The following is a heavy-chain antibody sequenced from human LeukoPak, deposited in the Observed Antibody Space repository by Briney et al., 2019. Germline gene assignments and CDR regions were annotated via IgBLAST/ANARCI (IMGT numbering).Heavy chain of an antibody. CDR3: ARDRNVMDV. V-gene: IGHV4-4*02. CDR2: IYYSGST. Sequence: SETLSLTCAVSGGSISSSNWWSWVRQPPGKGLEWIGYIYYSGSTNYNPSLKSRVTISVDTSKNQFSLKLSSVTAADTAVYYCARDRNVMDVWGQGTTVTVSS. CDR1: GGSISSSNW. J-gene: IGHJ6*02.